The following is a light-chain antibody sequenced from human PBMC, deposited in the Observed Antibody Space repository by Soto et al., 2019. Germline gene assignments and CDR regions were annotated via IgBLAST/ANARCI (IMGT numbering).Light chain of an antibody. CDR1: RSVSTN. Sequence: EIVVTECTATVCVSPGERASLSCRGRRSVSTNLAWYQQKPAQAPRLLIYGASTRATGIPGRFSGGGSGTEFTLTISSLQSADFAVYYGQQYNDWPLTLCGGTKGDTK. J-gene: IGKJ4*01. CDR3: QQYNDWPLT. V-gene: IGKV3-15*01. CDR2: GAS.